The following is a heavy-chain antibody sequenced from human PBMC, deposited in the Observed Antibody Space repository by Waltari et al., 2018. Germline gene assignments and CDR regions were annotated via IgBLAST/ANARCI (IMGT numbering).Heavy chain of an antibody. CDR3: SGGEVTGTDF. CDR2: IRREPYKYAT. D-gene: IGHD6-19*01. V-gene: IGHV3-73*01. CDR1: GFSFSGSS. J-gene: IGHJ4*02. Sequence: EVQVVESGGGLVQPGGSLKLSCATSGFSFSGSSIHWVRQTSGKGREGVGRIRREPYKYATAYSASVKGRFTISRDDSKNTAFLQMNSLMTEDTAVYYCSGGEVTGTDFWGQGTLVTVSS.